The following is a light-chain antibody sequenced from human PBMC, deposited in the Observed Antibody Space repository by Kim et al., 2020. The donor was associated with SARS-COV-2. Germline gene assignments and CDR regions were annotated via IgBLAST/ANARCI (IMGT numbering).Light chain of an antibody. Sequence: SYELTQPPSVSVSPGQTASITCSGDTLGTGYASWYQQRTGQSPVLLIYQNFKRPSGIPERFSGSNSGNTATLTIRGTQSEDEADYYCQAWDTNTGVIFGGGTQVTVL. CDR1: TLGTGY. CDR3: QAWDTNTGVI. CDR2: QNF. V-gene: IGLV3-1*01. J-gene: IGLJ2*01.